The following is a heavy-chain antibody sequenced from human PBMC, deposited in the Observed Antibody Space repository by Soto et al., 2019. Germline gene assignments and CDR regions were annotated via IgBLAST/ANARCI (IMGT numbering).Heavy chain of an antibody. V-gene: IGHV1-3*01. CDR2: INAGNGNT. J-gene: IGHJ3*02. CDR1: GYTFTSYA. Sequence: ASVKVSCKASGYTFTSYAMHWVRQAPGQRLEWMGWINAGNGNTKYSQKFQGRVTITRDTSASTAYMELSSLRSEDTAVYYCARVGETGVGVSAFDIWGQGTMVTVSS. D-gene: IGHD7-27*01. CDR3: ARVGETGVGVSAFDI.